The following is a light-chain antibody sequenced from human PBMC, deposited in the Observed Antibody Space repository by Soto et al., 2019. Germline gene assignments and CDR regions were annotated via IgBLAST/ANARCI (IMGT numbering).Light chain of an antibody. J-gene: IGKJ1*01. CDR2: GAS. CDR3: QQYGSIPRT. CDR1: QSVSNNY. V-gene: IGKV3-20*01. Sequence: EIVLTQSAGTLSLSAGERATLSCRASQSVSNNYLAWYQQKPGQAPRLLIYGASNRATGIPDRFSGSGSGTDFTLTISRLETEDFAVYYCQQYGSIPRTFGRGTKVDIK.